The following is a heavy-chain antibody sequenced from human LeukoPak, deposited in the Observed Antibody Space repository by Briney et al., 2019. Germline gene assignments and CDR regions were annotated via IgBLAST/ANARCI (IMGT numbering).Heavy chain of an antibody. Sequence: SETLSLTCTVSGGSISSGGYYWSWIRQHPGKGLEWIGYIYYSGSTYYSPSLRSRVTISADTSKNQFSLKLTSVTAADTAVYYCARVTNYYDSSGYNYYFDYWGQGTLVTVSS. CDR3: ARVTNYYDSSGYNYYFDY. J-gene: IGHJ4*02. CDR1: GGSISSGGYY. CDR2: IYYSGST. D-gene: IGHD3-22*01. V-gene: IGHV4-31*03.